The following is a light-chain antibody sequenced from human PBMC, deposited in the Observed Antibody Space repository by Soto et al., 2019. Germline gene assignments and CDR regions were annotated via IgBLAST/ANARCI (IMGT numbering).Light chain of an antibody. V-gene: IGLV2-14*01. J-gene: IGLJ1*01. CDR2: EVS. CDR3: CSYVSSKTYV. CDR1: RTDVGGYNF. Sequence: QSALTQPASVSGSPGQSITISCTGTRTDVGGYNFVSWYQQHPGKAPKLIIYEVSNRPSGVSNRFSGSKSDNTASLTISGLQAEDEADYYCCSYVSSKTYVFGTGTKLTAL.